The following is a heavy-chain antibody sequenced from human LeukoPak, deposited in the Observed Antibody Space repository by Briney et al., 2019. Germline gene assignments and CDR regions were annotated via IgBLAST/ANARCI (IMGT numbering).Heavy chain of an antibody. CDR1: GGSFSGYY. CDR2: INHSGST. V-gene: IGHV4-34*01. J-gene: IGHJ4*02. Sequence: PSETLSLTCAVYGGSFSGYYWSWIRQPPGKGLEWIGEINHSGSTNYNPSLKSRVTISVDTSKNQFSLKLSSVTAADTAVYCCARNRMVDTAMVSDYWGQGTLVTVSS. D-gene: IGHD5-18*01. CDR3: ARNRMVDTAMVSDY.